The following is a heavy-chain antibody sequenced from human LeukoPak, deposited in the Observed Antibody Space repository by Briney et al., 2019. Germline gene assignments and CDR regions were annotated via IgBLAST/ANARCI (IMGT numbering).Heavy chain of an antibody. CDR2: INPSGGST. CDR1: GYTFTSYY. CDR3: ARGGVIAARPIFWFDP. D-gene: IGHD6-6*01. J-gene: IGHJ5*02. V-gene: IGHV1-46*01. Sequence: ASVKVSCKVSGYTFTSYYMHWVRQAPGQGLEWMGIINPSGGSTSYAQKFQGRVTMTRDMSTSTVYMELSSLRSEDTAVYYCARGGVIAARPIFWFDPWGQGTLVTVSS.